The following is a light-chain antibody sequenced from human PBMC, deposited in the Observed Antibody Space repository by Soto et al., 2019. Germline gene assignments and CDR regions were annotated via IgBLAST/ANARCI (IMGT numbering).Light chain of an antibody. V-gene: IGLV2-11*01. J-gene: IGLJ1*01. CDR3: ATWDDNVYV. CDR2: DVS. Sequence: QSVLTQPRSVSGSPGQSVTISCTGTNSDVGGYNYVSWYQQHPGKAPRLIIYDVSQRPSGVPDRFSGSKSGNTASLTIAGLQSEDEGDYYCATWDDNVYVFGTGTKVTVL. CDR1: NSDVGGYNY.